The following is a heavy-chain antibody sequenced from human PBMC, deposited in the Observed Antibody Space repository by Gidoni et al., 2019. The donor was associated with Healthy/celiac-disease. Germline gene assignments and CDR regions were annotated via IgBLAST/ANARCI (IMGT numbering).Heavy chain of an antibody. Sequence: QVQLVQSGAEVKKPGSAATVSCKASGGTFSSYAIRWVRQAPGQGLGWMGGIIPIFGTANYAQKFQGRVTITADESTSTAYMELSSLRSEDTAVYYCARAPHTDSSGKQGWDDAFDIWGQGTMVTVSS. CDR1: GGTFSSYA. CDR2: IIPIFGTA. D-gene: IGHD3-22*01. V-gene: IGHV1-69*01. J-gene: IGHJ3*02. CDR3: ARAPHTDSSGKQGWDDAFDI.